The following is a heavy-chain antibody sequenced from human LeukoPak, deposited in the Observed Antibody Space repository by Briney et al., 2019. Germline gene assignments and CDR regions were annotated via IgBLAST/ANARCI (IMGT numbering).Heavy chain of an antibody. Sequence: SETLSLTCTVSGGSISSSSYYWGWIRQPPGEGLEWIGSIYYSGSTYYNPSLKSRVTISVDTSKNQFSLKLSSVTAADTAVYYCARLAGYSNRYYMDVWGKGTTVTISS. J-gene: IGHJ6*03. CDR3: ARLAGYSNRYYMDV. D-gene: IGHD6-13*01. CDR1: GGSISSSSYY. CDR2: IYYSGST. V-gene: IGHV4-39*01.